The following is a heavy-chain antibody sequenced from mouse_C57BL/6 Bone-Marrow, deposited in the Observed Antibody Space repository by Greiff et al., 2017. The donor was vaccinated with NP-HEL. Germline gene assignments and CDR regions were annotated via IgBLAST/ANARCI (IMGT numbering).Heavy chain of an antibody. D-gene: IGHD2-4*01. V-gene: IGHV14-3*01. J-gene: IGHJ3*01. CDR2: IDPANGNT. CDR3: ARSRDYDGAWFAY. Sequence: EVKLVESVAELVRPGASVKLSCTASGFNIKNTYMHWVKQRPEQGLEWIGRIDPANGNTKYAPKFQGKATITSDTSSNTAYLQLSSLTSEDTAIYYCARSRDYDGAWFAYWGQGTLVTVSA. CDR1: GFNIKNTY.